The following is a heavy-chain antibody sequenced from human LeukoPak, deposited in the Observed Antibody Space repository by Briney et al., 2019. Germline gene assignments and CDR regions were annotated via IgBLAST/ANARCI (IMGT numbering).Heavy chain of an antibody. CDR2: IDWDDDK. Sequence: SGPTLVNPTQTLTLTCTFSGFSLSTSGVGVGWIRQPPGKALEWLARIDWDDDKYYSTSLKTRLTISKDTSKNQVVLTMTNMDPVDTATYYCARIPDSSSYVDYWGQGTLVTVSS. CDR1: GFSLSTSGVG. J-gene: IGHJ4*02. CDR3: ARIPDSSSYVDY. D-gene: IGHD6-6*01. V-gene: IGHV2-70*11.